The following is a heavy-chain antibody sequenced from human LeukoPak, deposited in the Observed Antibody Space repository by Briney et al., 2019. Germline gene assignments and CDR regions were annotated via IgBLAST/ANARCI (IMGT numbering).Heavy chain of an antibody. V-gene: IGHV4-30-4*07. Sequence: SETLSLTCAVSGGSISSGDYSWSWIRQPPGKGLEWIGNIYYSGSTYYNPSLKSRVNISVDTSKNQFSLKLSSVTAADTAVYYCARGLNFWSGYRIDPWGQGTLVTVSS. CDR3: ARGLNFWSGYRIDP. D-gene: IGHD3-3*01. CDR1: GGSISSGDYS. J-gene: IGHJ5*02. CDR2: IYYSGST.